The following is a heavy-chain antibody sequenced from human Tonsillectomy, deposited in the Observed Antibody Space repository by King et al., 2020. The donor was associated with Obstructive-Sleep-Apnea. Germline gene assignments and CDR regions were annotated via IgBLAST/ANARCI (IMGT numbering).Heavy chain of an antibody. CDR3: AREGGYYDSSGYAPIFDY. CDR1: GFTFSSYS. J-gene: IGHJ4*01. D-gene: IGHD3-22*01. V-gene: IGHV3-48*03. CDR2: ISSGGTTI. Sequence: QLVQSGGGLVQPGGSLRLSCAASGFTFSSYSLHWVRQAPGKGLEWLSYISSGGTTIYYADSVQGRFTISRDNAKNSLSLQINSLSAEDTAVYFCAREGGYYDSSGYAPIFDYWGQEPWSPSPQ.